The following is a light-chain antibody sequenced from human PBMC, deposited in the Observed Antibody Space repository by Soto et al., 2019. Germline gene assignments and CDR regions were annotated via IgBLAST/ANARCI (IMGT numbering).Light chain of an antibody. J-gene: IGKJ3*01. CDR3: QQTSSAPKT. Sequence: DIQMTQSPSSLSASVGDRITITCRASQTISSYLNWYQQKPGKAPQPLIYAASSLQSGVPSRFSGSGSGTDFTLTISSLQPEDSATYYCQQTSSAPKTFGPGTKVDIK. CDR1: QTISSY. V-gene: IGKV1-39*01. CDR2: AAS.